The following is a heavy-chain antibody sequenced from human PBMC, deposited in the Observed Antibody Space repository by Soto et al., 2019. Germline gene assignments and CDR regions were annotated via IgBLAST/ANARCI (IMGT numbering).Heavy chain of an antibody. V-gene: IGHV4-34*01. J-gene: IGHJ4*02. D-gene: IGHD3-22*01. Sequence: QVQLQQWGAGLLKPSETLSLTCAVYGGSFSGYYWSWIRQPPGKGLEWIGEINHSGSTNYNPSLKSRVTISLDTSKNQFSMKLSSVTASDTAVYYCARTAKRGYYYDSSRYYYYWGQGTLVTVSS. CDR3: ARTAKRGYYYDSSRYYYY. CDR2: INHSGST. CDR1: GGSFSGYY.